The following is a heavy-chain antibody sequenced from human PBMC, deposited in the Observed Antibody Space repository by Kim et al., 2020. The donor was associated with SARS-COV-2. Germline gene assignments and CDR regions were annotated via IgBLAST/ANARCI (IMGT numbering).Heavy chain of an antibody. CDR3: ATPTVRALTWFDI. J-gene: IGHJ3*02. CDR1: GGSISSSSYY. CDR2: IYYSGST. D-gene: IGHD1-26*01. Sequence: SETLSLTCTVSGGSISSSSYYWGWIRQPPGKGLEWIGSIYYSGSTYYNPSLKSRVTISVDTSKNQFSLKLSSVTAADTAVYYCATPTVRALTWFDIWGQGTMVTVSS. V-gene: IGHV4-39*01.